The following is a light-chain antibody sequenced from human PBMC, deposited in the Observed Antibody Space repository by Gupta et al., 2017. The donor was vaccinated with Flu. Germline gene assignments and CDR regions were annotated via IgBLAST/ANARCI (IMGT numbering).Light chain of an antibody. J-gene: IGKJ4*01. Sequence: DIQMTQSPSTLSASVGDRVTITCRASQSISSWLAWYQQKPWKAPNLLIYKASSLESGVPSRFSGSGSGTEFTLTISSLQPDHFATYYCQEDNSYSLTFGGGTKLEIK. CDR2: KAS. CDR1: QSISSW. V-gene: IGKV1-5*03. CDR3: QEDNSYSLT.